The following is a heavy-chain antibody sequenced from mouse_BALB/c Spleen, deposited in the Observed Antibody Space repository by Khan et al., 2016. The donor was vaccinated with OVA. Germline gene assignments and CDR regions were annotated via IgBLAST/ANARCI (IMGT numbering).Heavy chain of an antibody. CDR1: GFSLSRYN. D-gene: IGHD2-14*01. CDR3: ARAYYRYDGYYAMDY. J-gene: IGHJ4*01. Sequence: QVQLKESGPGLVAPSQSLSITCTVSGFSLSRYNIHWVRQPPGKGLEWLGMIWGGGGTDYNSTLKSRLSISKDNSKSQVFLKMNSLQTVDTAMYYCARAYYRYDGYYAMDYCGQGTSVTVSS. CDR2: IWGGGGT. V-gene: IGHV2-6-4*01.